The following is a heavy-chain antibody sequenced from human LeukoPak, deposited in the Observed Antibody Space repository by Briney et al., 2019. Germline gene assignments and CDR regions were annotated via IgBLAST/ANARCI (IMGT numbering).Heavy chain of an antibody. J-gene: IGHJ4*02. D-gene: IGHD2-15*01. CDR1: GVTFSSDG. V-gene: IGHV3-74*01. CDR2: IKNDGSST. Sequence: VGSLRLSCATSGVTFSSDGMDCGCQGPGNGLVWVSRIKNDGSSTTYADSVKGRFTISRDNAKNTLYLQLNSLRAEDTAVYYCVREPYCSAGRCYTSGFDCWGQGTLVTVSS. CDR3: VREPYCSAGRCYTSGFDC.